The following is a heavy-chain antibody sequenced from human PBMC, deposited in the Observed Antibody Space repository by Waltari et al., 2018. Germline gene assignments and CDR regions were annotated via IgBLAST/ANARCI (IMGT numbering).Heavy chain of an antibody. J-gene: IGHJ4*02. CDR1: GGSISSYY. V-gene: IGHV4-59*01. Sequence: QVQLQESGPGLVKPSETLSLTCTVSGGSISSYYWSWIRQPPGKGLEWIGYSYYSGSTNYNPSLKSRVTISVDTSKNQFSLKLSSVTAADTAVYYCARGQGDYWGQGTLVTVSS. CDR3: ARGQGDY. CDR2: SYYSGST.